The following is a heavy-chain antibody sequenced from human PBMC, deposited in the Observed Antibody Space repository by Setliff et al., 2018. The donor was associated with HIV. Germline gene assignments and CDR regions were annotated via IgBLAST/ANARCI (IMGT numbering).Heavy chain of an antibody. CDR1: GGSIRGTSFY. Sequence: SETLSLTCSVSGGSIRGTSFYWGWIRQPPGKGLEWIANIYYSGHAYYNPSLESRVSISVDTSKNQFSLKLSSVTAADTAIYFCARQFRYPNRAVAGVDYWGQGTLVTVSS. CDR2: IYYSGHA. V-gene: IGHV4-39*01. D-gene: IGHD6-19*01. CDR3: ARQFRYPNRAVAGVDY. J-gene: IGHJ4*02.